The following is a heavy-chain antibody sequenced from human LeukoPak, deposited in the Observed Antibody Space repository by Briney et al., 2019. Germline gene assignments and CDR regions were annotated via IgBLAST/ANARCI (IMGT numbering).Heavy chain of an antibody. Sequence: PSETLSLTCTVSGDSISRYYWSWIRQPPGKGLEWIGYIFYSGSTNYNPSLESRVTISVDTSKNQFSLKLSSVTAADTAVYYCASSEPPYRSVFDASDIWAKGQWSPSLQ. CDR3: ASSEPPYRSVFDASDI. CDR2: IFYSGST. V-gene: IGHV4-59*12. J-gene: IGHJ3*02. CDR1: GDSISRYY. D-gene: IGHD3-10*01.